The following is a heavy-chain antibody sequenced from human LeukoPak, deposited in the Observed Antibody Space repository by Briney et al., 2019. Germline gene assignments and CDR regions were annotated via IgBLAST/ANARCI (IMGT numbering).Heavy chain of an antibody. CDR2: ISSSFSTT. J-gene: IGHJ4*02. D-gene: IGHD5-18*01. V-gene: IGHV3-48*01. CDR3: AGGYSYGRGVDY. CDR1: GFTFSSYS. Sequence: GGSLRLSCAASGFTFSSYSMNWVRHAPGKGLEWVSYISSSFSTTYYADSVKGRFTISRDNARNSLYLQMNSLRAEDTAVYYCAGGYSYGRGVDYWGQGTLVTVSS.